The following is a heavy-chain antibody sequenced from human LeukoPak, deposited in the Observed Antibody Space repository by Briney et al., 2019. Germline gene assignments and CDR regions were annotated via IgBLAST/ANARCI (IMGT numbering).Heavy chain of an antibody. J-gene: IGHJ1*01. CDR3: ASHDYEDYFLR. V-gene: IGHV4-59*11. D-gene: IGHD4/OR15-4a*01. CDR2: IYNSGST. CDR1: GGSISSHH. Sequence: SETLSLTCTVSGGSISSHHWSWIRQPPGKGLEWIGYIYNSGSTNYNPSLKSRVTMSVDTSKNQFSLKLTSVTAAGTAIYYCASHDYEDYFLRWGQGTLVTVSS.